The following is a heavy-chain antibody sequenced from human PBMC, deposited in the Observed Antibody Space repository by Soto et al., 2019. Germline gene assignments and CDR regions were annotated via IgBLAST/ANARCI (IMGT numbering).Heavy chain of an antibody. Sequence: GGSLRLSCAASGFTFSSYAMSWVRQAPGKGLEWISYISDSSGTIYYADSVKGRFTISRDNSKNTLYLQMNSLRAEDTAVYYCANGRYCSSTSCIHYYGMDVWGQGTTVTVSS. D-gene: IGHD2-2*01. CDR1: GFTFSSYA. J-gene: IGHJ6*02. V-gene: IGHV3-23*01. CDR3: ANGRYCSSTSCIHYYGMDV. CDR2: ISDSSGTI.